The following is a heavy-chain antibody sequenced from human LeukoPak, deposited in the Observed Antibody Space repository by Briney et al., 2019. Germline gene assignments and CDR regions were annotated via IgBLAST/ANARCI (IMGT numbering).Heavy chain of an antibody. J-gene: IGHJ4*02. D-gene: IGHD6-6*01. CDR2: IYTSGGT. CDR3: ARLTRLSTSPDRYYLDY. CDR1: GDSISSYY. V-gene: IGHV4-4*09. Sequence: PSETLSLTCTVSGDSISSYYWSWIRQPPGKGLEWIGYIYTSGGTNYIPSLKGRGTISIETSKNQFSLKLSSVPAADSAVYYCARLTRLSTSPDRYYLDYWAQGPLVTVSS.